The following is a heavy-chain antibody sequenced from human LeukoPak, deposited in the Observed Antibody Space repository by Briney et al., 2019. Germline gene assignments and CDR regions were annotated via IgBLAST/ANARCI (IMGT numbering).Heavy chain of an antibody. Sequence: RASVNVSCKASGYTFTSYGISGVPQPPAQGREWMGCINPNSGGTNYAQKCQGRVTMTRDTSISTAYMELSRRRSDDTAVYYCARGGTGTIEGSVDYWGQGTLVTVSS. CDR3: ARGGTGTIEGSVDY. D-gene: IGHD1-7*01. J-gene: IGHJ4*02. V-gene: IGHV1-2*02. CDR2: INPNSGGT. CDR1: GYTFTSYG.